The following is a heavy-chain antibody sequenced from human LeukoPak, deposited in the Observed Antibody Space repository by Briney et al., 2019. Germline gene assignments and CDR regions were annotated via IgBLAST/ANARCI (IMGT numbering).Heavy chain of an antibody. V-gene: IGHV1-18*01. CDR2: ISAYNGNT. D-gene: IGHD3-3*01. CDR1: VYTFTSYV. Sequence: ASEKVSCKASVYTFTSYVISWVRRAPGQGLEWMGWISAYNGNTNYAQKLQGRVTMTTDTSTSTAYMELRSLRSDDTAVYYCARDFWSGLKTSTDYWGQGTLVTVSS. CDR3: ARDFWSGLKTSTDY. J-gene: IGHJ4*02.